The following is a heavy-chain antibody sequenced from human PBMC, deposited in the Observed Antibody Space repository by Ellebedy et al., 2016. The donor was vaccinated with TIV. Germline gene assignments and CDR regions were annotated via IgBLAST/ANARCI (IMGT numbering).Heavy chain of an antibody. CDR3: ARDTDYYDRSGQAANAFDI. Sequence: MPSETLSLTCTVSGGSISSYYWSRIRQPPGKGLEWIGYIYYSGSTNYNPSLKSRVTISVDTSKNQFSLKLSSVTAADTAVYYCARDTDYYDRSGQAANAFDIWGQGTMVTVSS. V-gene: IGHV4-59*12. CDR2: IYYSGST. D-gene: IGHD3-22*01. J-gene: IGHJ3*02. CDR1: GGSISSYY.